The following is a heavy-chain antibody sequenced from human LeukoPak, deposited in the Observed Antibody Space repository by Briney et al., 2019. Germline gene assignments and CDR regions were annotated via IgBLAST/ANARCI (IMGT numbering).Heavy chain of an antibody. CDR1: GYTFTIYG. D-gene: IGHD3-10*01. CDR3: ARDLGSGSYWRDSYYYYGMDV. J-gene: IGHJ6*04. CDR2: ISAYNGNT. Sequence: GASVKVSCKASGYTFTIYGISWVRQAPGQGLEWMGWISAYNGNTNYAQKLQGRVTMTTDTSTSTAYMELRSLRSDDTAVYYCARDLGSGSYWRDSYYYYGMDVWGKGTTVTVSS. V-gene: IGHV1-18*04.